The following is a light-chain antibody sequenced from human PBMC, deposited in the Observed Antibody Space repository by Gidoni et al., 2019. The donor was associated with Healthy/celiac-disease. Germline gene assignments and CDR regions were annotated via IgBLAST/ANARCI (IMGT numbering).Light chain of an antibody. CDR1: QSVSSY. CDR2: DAA. CDR3: QQRSNWTPIT. V-gene: IGKV3-11*01. J-gene: IGKJ5*01. Sequence: IVFTQPPATLSLSPGERSTLSCRASQSVSSYLAWYQQKPGQAPRILIYDAANRATGIPARFRGSGAGTEYTLTISSREPEDFAVYYCQQRSNWTPITFGQGTRLEIK.